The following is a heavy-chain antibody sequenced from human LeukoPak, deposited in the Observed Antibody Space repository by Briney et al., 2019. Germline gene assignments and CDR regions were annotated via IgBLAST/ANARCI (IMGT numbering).Heavy chain of an antibody. CDR3: AKSTYYYDTFVNAFDL. J-gene: IGHJ3*01. V-gene: IGHV4-39*07. CDR2: IYYGGST. Sequence: SETLSLTCTVSGGSVSSTHYWGWIRQPPGKGLEWIGSIYYGGSTYYNASLRSRVTTSVDTSKNQFSLKLSSVTAADTAVYYCAKSTYYYDTFVNAFDLWGQGTVVTVS. CDR1: GGSVSSTHY. D-gene: IGHD3-22*01.